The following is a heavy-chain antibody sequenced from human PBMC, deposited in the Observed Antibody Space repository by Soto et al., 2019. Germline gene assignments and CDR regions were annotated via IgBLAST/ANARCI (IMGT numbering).Heavy chain of an antibody. D-gene: IGHD6-13*01. Sequence: SETLSLTCTVSGGSISSNYWAWIRQPPGKGLEWIGYVYNSGSTNYNPSLKSRVTISEDTSKSQFSLKVNSMTAADTAVYYCARYRREAVAGYTLDNWGQGILVTVS. V-gene: IGHV4-59*01. J-gene: IGHJ4*02. CDR1: GGSISSNY. CDR3: ARYRREAVAGYTLDN. CDR2: VYNSGST.